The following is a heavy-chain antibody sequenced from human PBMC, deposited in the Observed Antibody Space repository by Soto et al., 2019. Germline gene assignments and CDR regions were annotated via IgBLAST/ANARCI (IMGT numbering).Heavy chain of an antibody. J-gene: IGHJ6*03. D-gene: IGHD4-4*01. CDR2: ISGSGST. CDR1: GFTVSSYA. V-gene: IGHV3-23*01. Sequence: EMQLLESGGGLVQRGGSLRLSCAASGFTVSSYAMSWVRQAPGKGLEWVSVISGSGSTYSADSVKGRFTISRDSSKNTVYLQMNSLRAEDTAVYYCAKALRFTFTTVYYMDVWGRGTTVTVSS. CDR3: AKALRFTFTTVYYMDV.